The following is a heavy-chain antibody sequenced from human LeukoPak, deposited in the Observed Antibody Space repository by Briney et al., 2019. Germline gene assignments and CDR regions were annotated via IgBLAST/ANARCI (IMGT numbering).Heavy chain of an antibody. J-gene: IGHJ5*02. Sequence: GESLRLSCGASGFTFSDHWMHWVRQAPGKGLVWVSGIDTDGSTTRYADSVKGRFTISRDNAKNTLYLQMSTLRAEDTAVYYCARDRPHNWFDPWGQGTLVTVSS. V-gene: IGHV3-74*01. CDR1: GFTFSDHW. CDR2: IDTDGSTT. CDR3: ARDRPHNWFDP.